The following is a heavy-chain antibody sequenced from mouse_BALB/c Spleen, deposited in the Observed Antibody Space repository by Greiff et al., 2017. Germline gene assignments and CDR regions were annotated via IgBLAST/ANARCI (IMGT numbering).Heavy chain of an antibody. V-gene: IGHV1-7*01. CDR3: EGSSGQFAY. J-gene: IGHJ3*01. CDR2: INPSTGYT. Sequence: QVQLQQSGAELAKPGASVKMSCKASGYTFTSYWMHWVKQRPGQGLEWIGYINPSTGYTEYNQKFKDKATLTADKSSSTAYMQLSSLTSEDSAVYYCEGSSGQFAYWGQGTLVTVSA. CDR1: GYTFTSYW. D-gene: IGHD3-1*01.